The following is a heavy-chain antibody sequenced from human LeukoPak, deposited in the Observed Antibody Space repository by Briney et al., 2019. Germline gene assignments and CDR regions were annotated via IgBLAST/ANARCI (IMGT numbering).Heavy chain of an antibody. CDR1: GGSISSSSYY. CDR2: INYRGNT. D-gene: IGHD4-23*01. V-gene: IGHV4-39*01. J-gene: IGHJ4*02. CDR3: SRGVTDTN. Sequence: SETLSLTCTVSGGSISSSSYYWGWIRQPPGKGLDWIGIINYRGNTYYNPSLKSRVTISVDTSKNQFSLKLTSVTAADTAVYYCSRGVTDTNWGQGTLVTVSS.